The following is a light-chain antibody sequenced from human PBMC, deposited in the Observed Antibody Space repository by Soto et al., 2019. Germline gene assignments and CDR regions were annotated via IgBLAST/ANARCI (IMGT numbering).Light chain of an antibody. CDR3: QQYNSWYT. J-gene: IGKJ2*01. Sequence: DIQMTQSPSNLSASVGDRVTITCRASQSIASWLAWYQQKAGKAPQLLIYDASNLESGVPSRFSGRGSGTEFTLTISSLQPDDSATYYCQQYNSWYTFGQGTKLEIK. CDR2: DAS. CDR1: QSIASW. V-gene: IGKV1-5*01.